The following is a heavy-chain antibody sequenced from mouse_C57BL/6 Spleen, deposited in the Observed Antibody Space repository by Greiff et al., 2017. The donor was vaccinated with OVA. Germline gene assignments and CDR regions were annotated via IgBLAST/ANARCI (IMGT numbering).Heavy chain of an antibody. Sequence: QVQLKQPGAELVKPGASVKLSCKASSYTFTSYWMHWVKQRPGQGLEWIGMIHPNSGSTNYNEKFKSKATLTVDKSSSTAYMQLSSLTSEDSAVYYCARSPYDYDGAMDYWGQGTSVTVSS. CDR1: SYTFTSYW. V-gene: IGHV1-64*01. D-gene: IGHD2-4*01. CDR3: ARSPYDYDGAMDY. CDR2: IHPNSGST. J-gene: IGHJ4*01.